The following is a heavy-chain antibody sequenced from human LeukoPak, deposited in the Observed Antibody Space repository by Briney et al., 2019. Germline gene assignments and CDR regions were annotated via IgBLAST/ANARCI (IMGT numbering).Heavy chain of an antibody. J-gene: IGHJ1*01. CDR2: ISGSGGST. Sequence: PGGSLRLSCAASGFTFSSYAMSWVRQAPGKGLEWVSAISGSGGSTYYADSVKGRFTISRDNSKNTLYLQMNSLRAEDTAVYYCAKDHGYYYDSSGYYPGWGQGTLVTVSS. D-gene: IGHD3-22*01. CDR3: AKDHGYYYDSSGYYPG. CDR1: GFTFSSYA. V-gene: IGHV3-23*01.